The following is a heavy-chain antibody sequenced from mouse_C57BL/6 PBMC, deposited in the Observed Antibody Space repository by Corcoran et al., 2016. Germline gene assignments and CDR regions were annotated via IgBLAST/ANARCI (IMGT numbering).Heavy chain of an antibody. CDR1: GYTFTTYG. V-gene: IGHV9-3*01. J-gene: IGHJ2*01. D-gene: IGHD2-4*01. CDR2: INTYSGVP. CDR3: ARRCFYYDLDY. Sequence: QIQLVQSGPELKKPGETVKISCKASGYTFTTYGMSWVKKAPGKGLKWMGWINTYSGVPTYADDFKGRFAFSLETSASTAYLQINNLQNEDTATYFCARRCFYYDLDYWGQGTTLTVSS.